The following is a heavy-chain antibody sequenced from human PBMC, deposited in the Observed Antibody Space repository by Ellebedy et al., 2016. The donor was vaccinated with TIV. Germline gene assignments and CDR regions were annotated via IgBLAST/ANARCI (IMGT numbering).Heavy chain of an antibody. CDR2: FSRSGAT. D-gene: IGHD7-27*01. J-gene: IGHJ4*02. CDR1: GFTFTAYA. V-gene: IGHV3-23*01. Sequence: GESLKISXAASGFTFTAYAMAWVRQAPGTGLEWVSTFSRSGATNYADSVNGRFTISRDNSKNTLYLHMNSLRVGDTAVYYCAKEPYELGRGLDYWGQGTPVTVSS. CDR3: AKEPYELGRGLDY.